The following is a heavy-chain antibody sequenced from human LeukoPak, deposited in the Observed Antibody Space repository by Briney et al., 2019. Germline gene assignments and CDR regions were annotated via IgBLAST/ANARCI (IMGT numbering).Heavy chain of an antibody. CDR2: FDPEDGET. V-gene: IGHV1-24*01. J-gene: IGHJ5*02. CDR3: ATGRRKWELLGWFDP. Sequence: ASVKVSCKVSGYTLTELSMHWVRQAPGKGLEWMGGFDPEDGETIYAQKFQGRVTMTEDTSTDTAYMELSSLRSEDTAVYYCATGRRKWELLGWFDPWGQGTLVTVSS. CDR1: GYTLTELS. D-gene: IGHD1-26*01.